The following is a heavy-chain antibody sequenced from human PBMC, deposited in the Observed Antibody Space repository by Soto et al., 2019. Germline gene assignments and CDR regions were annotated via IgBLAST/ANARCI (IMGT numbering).Heavy chain of an antibody. D-gene: IGHD3-16*01. CDR1: GGSISDYQ. J-gene: IGHJ4*02. Sequence: QVQLQESGPGLVKPSETLSLTCSIFGGSISDYQWNWIRQPPGKGLEWIGYIYYSARTNYNPSLKSRLTISLDTSTRQFSLRLRSVTAADTAVYYCARMRGLGEISPYLDYWGQGALVTVSS. CDR3: ARMRGLGEISPYLDY. V-gene: IGHV4-59*01. CDR2: IYYSART.